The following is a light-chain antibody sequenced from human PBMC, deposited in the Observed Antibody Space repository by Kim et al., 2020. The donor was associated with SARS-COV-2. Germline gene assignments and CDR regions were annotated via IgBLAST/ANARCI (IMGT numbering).Light chain of an antibody. CDR3: NPRDGSGNHLAWV. CDR1: SLRTYY. V-gene: IGLV3-19*01. CDR2: GKN. Sequence: SSELTQDPAVSVALGQTVRMTCQGDSLRTYYASWYQQKPGQAPILVTYGKNNRPSGIPDRFSGSSSGNTASLTITGAQAEDEADYYCNPRDGSGNHLAWVFGGGTQLTVL. J-gene: IGLJ3*02.